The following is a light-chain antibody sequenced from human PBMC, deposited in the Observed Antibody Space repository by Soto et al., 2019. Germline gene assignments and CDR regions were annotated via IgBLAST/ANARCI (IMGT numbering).Light chain of an antibody. V-gene: IGKV3-20*01. CDR2: GAF. Sequence: EIVLTQSPGTLHLSPGEIATLSCRASQSVSSSYLAWSQQKSGQAPRLLIYGAFSRATGIPDRFSGSGSVTDFTLTISRLAPEDFTVYYFHHYGSSLTWTFGHGTKVQIK. J-gene: IGKJ1*01. CDR1: QSVSSSY. CDR3: HHYGSSLTWT.